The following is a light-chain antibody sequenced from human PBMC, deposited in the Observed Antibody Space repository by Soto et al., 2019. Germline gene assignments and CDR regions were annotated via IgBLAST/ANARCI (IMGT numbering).Light chain of an antibody. CDR2: GAS. Sequence: EFVLTQPPGTLSLSPGERATLSCRASQTVRNNYLAWYQQKPGQAPRLLISGASTRATGIPARFSGSGSGTDFTLTISSLQSEDFAVYYCQQFHDWPMTFGPGTKVDIK. CDR3: QQFHDWPMT. V-gene: IGKV3-15*01. CDR1: QTVRNN. J-gene: IGKJ3*01.